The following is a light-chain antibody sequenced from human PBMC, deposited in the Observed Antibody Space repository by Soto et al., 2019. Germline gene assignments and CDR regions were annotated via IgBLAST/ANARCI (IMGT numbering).Light chain of an antibody. Sequence: DIQMTQSPRTRSAFAGERGTSTCLASQSISRWLAWFQQKPGKAPKLLIYQASTLETGVPSRFSGSGSGTEFTLTISSLQPDDFATYYCQQYYSYPTITFGQGTRLEIK. V-gene: IGKV1-5*03. J-gene: IGKJ5*01. CDR2: QAS. CDR1: QSISRW. CDR3: QQYYSYPTIT.